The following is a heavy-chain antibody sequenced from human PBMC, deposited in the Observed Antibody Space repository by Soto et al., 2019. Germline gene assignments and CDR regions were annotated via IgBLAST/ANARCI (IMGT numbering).Heavy chain of an antibody. J-gene: IGHJ6*02. Sequence: GGAMKSSGEGSGYSFTSDWIGWVRQMPGKGLEWMGIIYPGDSDTRYSPSFQGQVTISADKSISTAYLQWSSLKASDTAMYYCARQCFDGSWSQNRFRIAVSSQGTTVVASS. CDR2: IYPGDSDT. CDR1: GYSFTSDW. CDR3: ARQCFDGSWSQNRFRIAV. D-gene: IGHD3-10*01. V-gene: IGHV5-51*01.